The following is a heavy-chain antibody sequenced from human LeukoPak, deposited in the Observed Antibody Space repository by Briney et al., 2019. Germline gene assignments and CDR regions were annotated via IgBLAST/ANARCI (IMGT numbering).Heavy chain of an antibody. V-gene: IGHV3-74*01. CDR3: ARADSSGWDFDY. Sequence: PGGSLRLSCAASGFTFSSYWMHWVRHAPGKGLVWVSRINSDGSSTSYADSVKGRFTISRDNAKNTLYLQMNSLRAEDTAVYYCARADSSGWDFDYWGQGTLVTVSS. CDR1: GFTFSSYW. D-gene: IGHD6-19*01. CDR2: INSDGSST. J-gene: IGHJ4*02.